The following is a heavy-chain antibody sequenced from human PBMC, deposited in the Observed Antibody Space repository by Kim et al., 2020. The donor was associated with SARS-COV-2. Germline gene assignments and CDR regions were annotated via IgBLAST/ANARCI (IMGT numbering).Heavy chain of an antibody. D-gene: IGHD3-10*01. V-gene: IGHV3-7*03. CDR3: ASEGRWFGELSRFDY. J-gene: IGHJ4*02. CDR2: IKQDGSEK. Sequence: GGSLRLSCAASGFTFSSYWMSWVRQAPGKGLEWVANIKQDGSEKYYVDSVKGRFTISRDNAKNSLYLQMNSLRAEDTAVYYCASEGRWFGELSRFDYWGQGTLVTVSS. CDR1: GFTFSSYW.